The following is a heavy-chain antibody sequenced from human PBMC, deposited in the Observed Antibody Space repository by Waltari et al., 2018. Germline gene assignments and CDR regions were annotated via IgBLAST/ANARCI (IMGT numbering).Heavy chain of an antibody. CDR1: GCSIRSSSYY. V-gene: IGHV4-39*07. CDR2: ISYSGRT. Sequence: QLQLQESGPGLVKPSETLSLTCTVSGCSIRSSSYYWGWIRQPPGKGLEWIGSISYSGRTYYNTSLKSRVTISVDTSKNQFSLKLSFVTAADTAVYYCARWGRLHVDDYWGQGTLVTVSS. D-gene: IGHD5-12*01. J-gene: IGHJ4*02. CDR3: ARWGRLHVDDY.